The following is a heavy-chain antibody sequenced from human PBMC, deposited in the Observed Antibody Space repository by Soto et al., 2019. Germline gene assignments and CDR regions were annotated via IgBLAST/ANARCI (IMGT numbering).Heavy chain of an antibody. CDR2: IYYSGST. CDR3: ARAYSSSGKYYYYYMDV. J-gene: IGHJ6*03. Sequence: SETLSLTCTVSGGSISSYYWSWIRQPPGKGLEWIGYIYYSGSTNYNPSLKSRVTISVDTSKNQFSLKLSSVTAADTAVYYCARAYSSSGKYYYYYMDVWGKGTKVTVSS. CDR1: GGSISSYY. D-gene: IGHD6-6*01. V-gene: IGHV4-59*01.